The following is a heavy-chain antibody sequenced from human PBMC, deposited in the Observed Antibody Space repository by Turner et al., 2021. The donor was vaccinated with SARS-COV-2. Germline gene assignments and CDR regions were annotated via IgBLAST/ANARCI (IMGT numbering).Heavy chain of an antibody. Sequence: EVQLLESGGGLVQPGWSLLLSCAASGFTFSNYAMSWVRQARGKGLEWVSANRGSGGSTFYAESVEGRFTIPRDNSKNTLYMQMNSLRAEDTAVYYCVVPAAVMWATMGAFDIWGQGTMVTVSS. V-gene: IGHV3-23*01. CDR3: VVPAAVMWATMGAFDI. CDR2: NRGSGGST. D-gene: IGHD5-12*01. CDR1: GFTFSNYA. J-gene: IGHJ3*02.